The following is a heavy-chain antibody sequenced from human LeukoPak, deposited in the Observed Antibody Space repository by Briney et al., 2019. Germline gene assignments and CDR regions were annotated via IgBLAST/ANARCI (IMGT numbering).Heavy chain of an antibody. CDR3: ARVALTGYNWFDP. D-gene: IGHD3-9*01. V-gene: IGHV4-34*01. Sequence: PSETLSLTCAVYGGSFSGYYWSWIHQPPGKGLEWIGEINHSGSTNYNPSLKSRVTISVDTSKNQFSLKLSSVTAADTAVYYCARVALTGYNWFDPWGQGTLVTVSS. CDR1: GGSFSGYY. J-gene: IGHJ5*02. CDR2: INHSGST.